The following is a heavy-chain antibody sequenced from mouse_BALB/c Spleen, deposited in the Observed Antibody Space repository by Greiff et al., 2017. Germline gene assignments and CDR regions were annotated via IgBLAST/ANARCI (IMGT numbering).Heavy chain of an antibody. D-gene: IGHD4-1*01. CDR1: GYSITSDYA. CDR2: ISYSGST. CDR3: ARSAGTVDY. J-gene: IGHJ2*01. Sequence: EVQGVESGPGLVKPSQSLSLTCTVTGYSITSDYAWNWIRQFPGNKLEWMGYISYSGSTSYNPSLKSRISITRDTSKNQFFLQLNSVTTEDTATYYCARSAGTVDYWGQGTTLTVSS. V-gene: IGHV3-2*02.